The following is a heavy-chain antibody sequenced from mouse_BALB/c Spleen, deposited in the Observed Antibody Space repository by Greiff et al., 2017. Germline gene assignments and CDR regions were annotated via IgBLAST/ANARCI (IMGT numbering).Heavy chain of an antibody. CDR1: GYSITSDYA. CDR3: ARGLWYDY. Sequence: DVQLQESGPGLVKPSQSLSLTCTVTGYSITSDYAWNWIRQFPGNKLEWMGYISYSGSTSYNPSLKSRISITRDTSKNQFFLQLNSVTTEDTATYYCARGLWYDYWGQGTTLTVSS. V-gene: IGHV3-2*02. D-gene: IGHD2-1*01. J-gene: IGHJ2*01. CDR2: ISYSGST.